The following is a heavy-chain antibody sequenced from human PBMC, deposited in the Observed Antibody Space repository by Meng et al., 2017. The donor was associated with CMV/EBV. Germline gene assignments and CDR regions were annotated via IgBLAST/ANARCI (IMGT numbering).Heavy chain of an antibody. CDR3: ARDGIVVVPAATAHYYYYGMDV. CDR1: GGSFSGYY. D-gene: IGHD2-2*01. J-gene: IGHJ6*02. Sequence: SETLSLTCAVYGGSFSGYYWSWIRQPPGKGLEWIGEINHSGSTNYNPSLKSRVTISVDTSKNQFSLKLSSVTAADTAVYYCARDGIVVVPAATAHYYYYGMDVWGQGTTVTVTS. CDR2: INHSGST. V-gene: IGHV4-34*01.